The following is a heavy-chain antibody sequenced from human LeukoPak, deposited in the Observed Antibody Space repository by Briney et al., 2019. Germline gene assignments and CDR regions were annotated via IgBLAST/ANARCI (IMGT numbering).Heavy chain of an antibody. CDR3: ARGGILTGFAESYFDY. J-gene: IGHJ4*02. V-gene: IGHV1-69*04. CDR2: IIPILGIA. CDR1: GGTFSSYA. D-gene: IGHD3-9*01. Sequence: GASVKVSCKASGGTFSSYAISWVRQAPGQGLEWMGRIIPILGIANYAQKFQGRVTMTRDTSISTAYMELSSLISEDTAVYYCARGGILTGFAESYFDYWGQGTLVTVSS.